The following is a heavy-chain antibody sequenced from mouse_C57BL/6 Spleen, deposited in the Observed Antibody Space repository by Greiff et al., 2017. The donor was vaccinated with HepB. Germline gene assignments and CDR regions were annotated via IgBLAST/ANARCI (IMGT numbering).Heavy chain of an antibody. V-gene: IGHV1-82*01. CDR2: IYPGDGDT. J-gene: IGHJ2*01. CDR3: ARGYDGYYEDY. D-gene: IGHD2-3*01. Sequence: QVQLKQSGPELVKPGASVKISCKASGYAFSSSWMNWVKQRPGKGLEWIGRIYPGDGDTNYNGKFKGKATLTADKSSSTAYMQLSSLTSEDSAVYFCARGYDGYYEDYWGQGTTLTVSS. CDR1: GYAFSSSW.